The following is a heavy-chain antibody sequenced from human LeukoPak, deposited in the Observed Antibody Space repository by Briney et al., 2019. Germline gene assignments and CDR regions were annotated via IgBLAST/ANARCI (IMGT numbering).Heavy chain of an antibody. CDR3: AKGRGWPYSFDY. J-gene: IGHJ4*02. V-gene: IGHV3-21*04. D-gene: IGHD2-15*01. CDR1: GFTFSSYS. CDR2: ISSSSSYI. Sequence: GGSLRLSCPSSGFTFSSYSMNWVRQAPGKGLERVSSISSSSSYIYYADSVKGRFTISRDNSKSTLDLQMNSLRAEDTAVYYCAKGRGWPYSFDYWGQGTPVTVSS.